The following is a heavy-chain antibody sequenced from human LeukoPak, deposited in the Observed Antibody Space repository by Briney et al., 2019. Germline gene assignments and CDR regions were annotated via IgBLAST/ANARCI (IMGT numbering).Heavy chain of an antibody. J-gene: IGHJ4*02. V-gene: IGHV3-23*01. Sequence: GGSLRLSCAASGFTFSSYAMSWFRQAPGKGLEWFSSISNSGGRTFYTDSVKGRFTISRDNSKITLYLQMNSLRAEDTAVYYCAKSYNGYESKPDYWGQGTLVTVSS. CDR1: GFTFSSYA. D-gene: IGHD5-12*01. CDR3: AKSYNGYESKPDY. CDR2: ISNSGGRT.